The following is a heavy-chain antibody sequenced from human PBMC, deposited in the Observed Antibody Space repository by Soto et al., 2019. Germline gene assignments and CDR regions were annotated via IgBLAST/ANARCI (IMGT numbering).Heavy chain of an antibody. Sequence: GGSLRLSCSASGFTFSSYAMHWVRQAPGKGLEYVSAISSNGGSTYYADSVKGRFTISRDNSKNTLYLQMSSLRAEDTAVYYCVKKDYYDSIGYIDYWGQGTLVTVSS. J-gene: IGHJ4*02. D-gene: IGHD3-22*01. V-gene: IGHV3-64D*08. CDR2: ISSNGGST. CDR3: VKKDYYDSIGYIDY. CDR1: GFTFSSYA.